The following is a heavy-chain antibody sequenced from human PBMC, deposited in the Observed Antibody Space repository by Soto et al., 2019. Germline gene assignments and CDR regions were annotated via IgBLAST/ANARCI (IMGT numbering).Heavy chain of an antibody. CDR2: IIPISGTA. CDR3: ARSQGSSTSLEIYYYYYDGMDV. J-gene: IGHJ6*02. Sequence: QVQLVQSGAEVKKPGSSVKVSCKASGGTFSSYAISWVRQAPGQGLEWMGGIIPISGTANYAQKCQGRVTMTADESTSTAYMELSSLRSEDTAVYYCARSQGSSTSLEIYYYYYDGMDVWGQGTTVTVSS. D-gene: IGHD2-2*01. V-gene: IGHV1-69*01. CDR1: GGTFSSYA.